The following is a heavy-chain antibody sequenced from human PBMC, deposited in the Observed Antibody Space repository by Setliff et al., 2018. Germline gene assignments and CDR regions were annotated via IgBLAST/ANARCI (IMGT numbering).Heavy chain of an antibody. V-gene: IGHV4-31*03. D-gene: IGHD3-3*01. CDR1: GGSISSGGYY. CDR3: ARDTYTIFGVVPSEAHAFDI. Sequence: SETLSLTCTVSGGSISSGGYYWSWIRQHPGKGLEWIGYIYYSGSTYYNPSLKSRVTISVDTSKNQFSLKLSSVTAADTAVYYCARDTYTIFGVVPSEAHAFDIWGQGTMVTVSS. J-gene: IGHJ3*02. CDR2: IYYSGST.